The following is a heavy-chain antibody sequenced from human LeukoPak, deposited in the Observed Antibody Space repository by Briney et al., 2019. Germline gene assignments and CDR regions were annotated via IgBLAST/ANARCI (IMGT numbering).Heavy chain of an antibody. J-gene: IGHJ4*02. CDR1: GGSFSGYY. D-gene: IGHD4-17*01. Sequence: KPSETLSLTCAVYGGSFSGYYWSWIRQPPGKGLEWIGEINHSGSTNYNPSLKSRVTISVDTSKNQFSLKLSSVTAADTAVYYCARAGGSEGTYGDLPFDYWGQGTLVTVSS. CDR3: ARAGGSEGTYGDLPFDY. CDR2: INHSGST. V-gene: IGHV4-34*01.